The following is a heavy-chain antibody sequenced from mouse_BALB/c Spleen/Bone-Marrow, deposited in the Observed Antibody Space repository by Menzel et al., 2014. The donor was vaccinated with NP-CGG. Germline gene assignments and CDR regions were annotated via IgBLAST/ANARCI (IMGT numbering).Heavy chain of an antibody. CDR3: ARQGAYSYFDY. Sequence: EVKLMESGGGSVQPGGSLKLSCATSGFTFSDYYMYWVRQTPEKRLEWVAYISNGGGSTYYPDTVKGRFTISRDNAKNTLYLQMSRLKSEDTAMYYCARQGAYSYFDYWGQGTTLTVSS. CDR1: GFTFSDYY. CDR2: ISNGGGST. D-gene: IGHD2-10*01. J-gene: IGHJ2*01. V-gene: IGHV5-12*02.